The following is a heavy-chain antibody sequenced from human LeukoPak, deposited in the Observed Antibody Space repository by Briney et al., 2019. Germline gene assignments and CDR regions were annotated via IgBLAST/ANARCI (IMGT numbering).Heavy chain of an antibody. CDR1: GYSFTSYW. J-gene: IGHJ4*02. V-gene: IGHV5-51*01. CDR2: IYPGDSDT. D-gene: IGHD1-26*01. Sequence: GESLQISCKCSGYSFTSYWIGWVRQLPGKGLEWMGIIYPGDSDTRYSPSFLGQVTISADKSISTAYLQWSSLKASATAMYYCARHGLSGSYYEFDYWGQGTLVTVSS. CDR3: ARHGLSGSYYEFDY.